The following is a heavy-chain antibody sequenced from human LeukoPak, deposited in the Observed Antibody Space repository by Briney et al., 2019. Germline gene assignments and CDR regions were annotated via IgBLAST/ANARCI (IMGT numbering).Heavy chain of an antibody. V-gene: IGHV4-39*07. CDR3: ARVSIAAAGTRWFDP. CDR2: IYYSGST. D-gene: IGHD6-13*01. J-gene: IGHJ5*02. Sequence: SETLSLTCTVSGGSISSSSYYWGWIRQPPGKGLEWIGSIYYSGSTYYNPFLKSRVTISVDTSKNQFSLKLSSVTAADTAVYYCARVSIAAAGTRWFDPWGQGTLVTVSS. CDR1: GGSISSSSYY.